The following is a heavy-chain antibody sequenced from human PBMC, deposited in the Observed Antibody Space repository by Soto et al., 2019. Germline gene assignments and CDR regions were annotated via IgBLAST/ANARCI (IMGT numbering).Heavy chain of an antibody. D-gene: IGHD2-15*01. J-gene: IGHJ6*03. CDR2: IKSKTDGGTT. CDR3: TTVGCSGGSCYSWDYYYYYYMDV. Sequence: EVQLVESGGGLVKPGGSPRLSCAASGFTFSNAWMSWVRQAPGKGLEWVGRIKSKTDGGTTDYAAPVKGRFTISRDDSKNTLYLQMNSLKTEDTAVYYCTTVGCSGGSCYSWDYYYYYYMDVWGKGTTVTVSS. V-gene: IGHV3-15*01. CDR1: GFTFSNAW.